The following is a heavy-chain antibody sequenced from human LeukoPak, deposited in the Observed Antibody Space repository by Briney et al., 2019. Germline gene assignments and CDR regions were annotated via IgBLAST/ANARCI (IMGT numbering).Heavy chain of an antibody. J-gene: IGHJ6*04. CDR3: ARTSDYYYYGMDV. Sequence: GGSLRLSCAASGFTVSSNYMSWVRQAPGKGLEWVSVIYSGGSTYYADSVKGRFTISRDNSKNTLHLQMNSLRAEDTAVYYCARTSDYYYYGMDVWGKGTTVTVSS. CDR1: GFTVSSNY. CDR2: IYSGGST. V-gene: IGHV3-53*01.